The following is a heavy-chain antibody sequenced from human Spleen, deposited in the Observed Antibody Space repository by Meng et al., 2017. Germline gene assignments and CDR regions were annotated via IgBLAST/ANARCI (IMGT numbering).Heavy chain of an antibody. CDR3: ARSAYAINNWFDP. CDR2: IYYSGST. Sequence: QESRPVLVTPSQTLPLTCTVSGGSISSGGYYWSWIRQHPGKGLEWIGYIYYSGSTYYNPSLKSLVTISVDTSKDQFSLKLSSVTAADTAVYYCARSAYAINNWFDPWGQGTLVTVSS. CDR1: GGSISSGGYY. V-gene: IGHV4-31*01. J-gene: IGHJ5*02. D-gene: IGHD3-9*01.